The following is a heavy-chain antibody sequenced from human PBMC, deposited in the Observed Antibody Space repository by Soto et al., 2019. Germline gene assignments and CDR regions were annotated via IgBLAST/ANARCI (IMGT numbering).Heavy chain of an antibody. CDR2: VSWNSGDI. D-gene: IGHD1-26*01. Sequence: EVQLVESGGGLVQPGTSLRLSCEGSGFTFDDYAMHWVRQRPGKGLEWVAGVSWNSGDIAYANSVRGRFTISRDNANNSLHLQMNSLKPEDTALYYCAKDTPASVVGTPPLLDNWGLGTLVTVSS. V-gene: IGHV3-9*01. CDR3: AKDTPASVVGTPPLLDN. J-gene: IGHJ4*02. CDR1: GFTFDDYA.